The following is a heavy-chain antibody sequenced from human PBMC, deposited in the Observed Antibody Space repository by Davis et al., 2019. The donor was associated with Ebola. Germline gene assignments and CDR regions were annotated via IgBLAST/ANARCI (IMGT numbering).Heavy chain of an antibody. D-gene: IGHD7-27*01. J-gene: IGHJ4*02. CDR1: GFTSSGSA. CDR3: TSRTGAFDY. CDR2: IRSKANSYAT. Sequence: GESLKISCAASGFTSSGSAMHWVRQASGKGLEWVGRIRSKANSYATAYAASVKGRFTISRDDSKNTAYLQMNSLKTEDTAVYYCTSRTGAFDYWGQGTLVTVSS. V-gene: IGHV3-73*01.